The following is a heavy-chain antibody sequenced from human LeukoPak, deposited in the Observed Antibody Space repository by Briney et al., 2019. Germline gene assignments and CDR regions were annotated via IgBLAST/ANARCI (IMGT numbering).Heavy chain of an antibody. CDR1: GFTFSDYY. J-gene: IGHJ3*02. Sequence: GGSLRLSCAASGFTFSDYYMSWIRQAPGKGLEWVSFISSSGSTIYYADSVKGRFTISRDNAKNSLYLQMNSLRAEDTAVYYCASRAPYYYDSSANRGAFDIWGQGTMVTVSS. CDR2: ISSSGSTI. V-gene: IGHV3-11*04. D-gene: IGHD3-22*01. CDR3: ASRAPYYYDSSANRGAFDI.